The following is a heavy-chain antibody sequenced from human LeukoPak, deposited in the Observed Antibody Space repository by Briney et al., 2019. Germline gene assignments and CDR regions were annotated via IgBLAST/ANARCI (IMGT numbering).Heavy chain of an antibody. J-gene: IGHJ4*02. CDR3: ARDSGYYYDSSGQFDY. V-gene: IGHV1-2*02. CDR2: INPNSGGT. CDR1: GYTFTGYY. Sequence: ASVKVSCKASGYTFTGYYMHWVRQAPGQGLEWMGWINPNSGGTNYAQKFQGRVTMTRDTSISTAYMELSRLRSDDTAMYYCARDSGYYYDSSGQFDYWGQGTLVTVSS. D-gene: IGHD3-22*01.